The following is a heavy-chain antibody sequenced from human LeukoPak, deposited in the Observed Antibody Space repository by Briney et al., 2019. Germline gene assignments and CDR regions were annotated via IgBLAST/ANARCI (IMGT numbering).Heavy chain of an antibody. CDR1: GYSISSGYY. CDR3: ARHKDRAYFDY. D-gene: IGHD3-16*01. Sequence: SSETLSLTCAVSGYSISSGYYWGWIRQPPGEGLQWIASMYQSGSTYYNPSLKSRVTISLDTSKHHLSLKMLTLTAAAPPVFYCARHKDRAYFDYWGRGTLVTVSS. CDR2: MYQSGST. V-gene: IGHV4-38-2*01. J-gene: IGHJ4*02.